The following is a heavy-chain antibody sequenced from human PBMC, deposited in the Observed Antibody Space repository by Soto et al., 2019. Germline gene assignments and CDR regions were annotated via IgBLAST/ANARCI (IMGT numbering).Heavy chain of an antibody. CDR2: IYHSGGT. CDR3: ARDSRSGYYLEY. V-gene: IGHV4-30-2*01. J-gene: IGHJ4*02. Sequence: QLQLQESGSGLVKPSQTLSLTCAVSGDSISSGGYSWNWIRQPPGKGLEWIGYIYHSGGTDYNPSLKSRVTITVDSSNNQFSLKLSSVTAADTAVYYCARDSRSGYYLEYWGQGTLVTLSS. CDR1: GDSISSGGYS. D-gene: IGHD3-22*01.